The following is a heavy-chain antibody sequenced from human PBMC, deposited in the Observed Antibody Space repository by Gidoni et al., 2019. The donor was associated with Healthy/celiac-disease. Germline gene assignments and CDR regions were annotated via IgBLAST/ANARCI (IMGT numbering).Heavy chain of an antibody. CDR3: AGVGITMVRGVLEEYRY. CDR2: IIPIFGTA. D-gene: IGHD3-10*01. CDR1: TFSSYA. V-gene: IGHV1-69*01. J-gene: IGHJ4*02. Sequence: TFSSYAISWVRQAPGQGLEWMGGIIPIFGTANYAQKFQGRVTITADESTSTAYMELSSLRSEDTAVYYCAGVGITMVRGVLEEYRYWGQGTLVTVSS.